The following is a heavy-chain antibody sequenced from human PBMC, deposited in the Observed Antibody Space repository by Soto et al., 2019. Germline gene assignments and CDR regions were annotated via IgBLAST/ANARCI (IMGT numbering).Heavy chain of an antibody. Sequence: QVQLVESGGGVVQPGRSLRLSCTPSGFTFSTYGMRWVRQAPGKGLEWVAAISHDGTNKYYGDSVRGRFTISRDNSKNTLYLQMNTLRDEDTAVYYCAKESRSSAVTATRVYGMDVWGQGTAVTVSS. CDR1: GFTFSTYG. J-gene: IGHJ6*02. CDR3: AKESRSSAVTATRVYGMDV. D-gene: IGHD2-21*02. V-gene: IGHV3-30*18. CDR2: ISHDGTNK.